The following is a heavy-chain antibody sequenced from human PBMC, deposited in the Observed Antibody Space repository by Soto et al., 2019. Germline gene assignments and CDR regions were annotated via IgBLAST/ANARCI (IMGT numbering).Heavy chain of an antibody. D-gene: IGHD6-19*01. CDR2: INAGNGNT. Sequence: ASVKVSCKASGYTLSTSTVHWVRQAPGQRLEWMGWINAGNGNTKYSQKFQGRVTITRDTSASTAYMELSSLRSEDTAVYYCARAVAVPADFDFWGQGTLVTVSS. CDR1: GYTLSTST. CDR3: ARAVAVPADFDF. J-gene: IGHJ4*02. V-gene: IGHV1-3*01.